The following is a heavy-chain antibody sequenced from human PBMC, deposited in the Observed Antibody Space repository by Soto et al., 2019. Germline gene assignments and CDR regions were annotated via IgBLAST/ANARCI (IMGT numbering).Heavy chain of an antibody. CDR2: ISAYNGNT. Sequence: ASVKVSCKASGYTFTSYGISWVRQAPGQGLEWMGWISAYNGNTNYAQKLQGRVTMTTDTSTSTAYVELRSLRSDDTAVYYCARDGGNIVVVVAAQFHYYYGMDVWGQGTTVTVSS. CDR3: ARDGGNIVVVVAAQFHYYYGMDV. CDR1: GYTFTSYG. V-gene: IGHV1-18*04. D-gene: IGHD2-15*01. J-gene: IGHJ6*02.